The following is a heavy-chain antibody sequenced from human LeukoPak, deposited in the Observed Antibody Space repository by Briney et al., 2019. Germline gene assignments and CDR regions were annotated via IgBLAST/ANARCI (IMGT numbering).Heavy chain of an antibody. D-gene: IGHD2-2*01. V-gene: IGHV3-74*01. CDR2: INSDGSST. CDR1: GFTFSSYW. Sequence: GGSLRLSCAASGFTFSSYWMHWVRQAPGKGLVWVSRINSDGSSTSYADSAKGRFTISRDNAKNTLYLQMNSLRAEDTAVYYCVRSVVVPAAPPYYYGMDVWGQGTTVTVSS. CDR3: VRSVVVPAAPPYYYGMDV. J-gene: IGHJ6*02.